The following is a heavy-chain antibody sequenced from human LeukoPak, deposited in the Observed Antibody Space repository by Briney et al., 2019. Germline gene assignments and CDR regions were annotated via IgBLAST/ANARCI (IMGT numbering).Heavy chain of an antibody. J-gene: IGHJ4*02. Sequence: GSLRLFCAASGFTFSKYWMLWVRQAPGKGLESVSRINTDGTVTTYADSVKGRFTVSRDNADNTMFLQMNSVRDEDTAVYYCATKQWLAPPPDSWGQGTPVSVSS. CDR3: ATKQWLAPPPDS. D-gene: IGHD6-19*01. V-gene: IGHV3-74*01. CDR2: INTDGTVT. CDR1: GFTFSKYW.